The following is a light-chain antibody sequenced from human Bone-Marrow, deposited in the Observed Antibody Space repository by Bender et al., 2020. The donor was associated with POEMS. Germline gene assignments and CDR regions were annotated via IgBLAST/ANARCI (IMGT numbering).Light chain of an antibody. V-gene: IGLV3-21*03. Sequence: SYMLTQPPSVSVAPGTTAEITCDLNGIGSESVHWYQQRPGQAPVLVIYENAKRPSGIPERFSGSNSGNTATLTISGTQAMDEADYYCSSYAGSSTVVIFGGGTKVAVL. J-gene: IGLJ2*01. CDR1: GIGSES. CDR3: SSYAGSSTVVI. CDR2: ENA.